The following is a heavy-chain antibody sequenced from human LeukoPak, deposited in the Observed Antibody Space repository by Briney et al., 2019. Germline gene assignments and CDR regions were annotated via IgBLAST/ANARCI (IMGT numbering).Heavy chain of an antibody. CDR3: ARADRSGYFGNVVAFDI. Sequence: SETLSLTCAVYGGSFSGYYWSWIRQPPGKGLEWIGEINHSGSTDYTPSLKSRVTISVDTSKNQFSLKLSSVTAADTAVYYCARADRSGYFGNVVAFDIWGQGTMVTVSS. J-gene: IGHJ3*02. CDR1: GGSFSGYY. D-gene: IGHD3-22*01. CDR2: INHSGST. V-gene: IGHV4-34*01.